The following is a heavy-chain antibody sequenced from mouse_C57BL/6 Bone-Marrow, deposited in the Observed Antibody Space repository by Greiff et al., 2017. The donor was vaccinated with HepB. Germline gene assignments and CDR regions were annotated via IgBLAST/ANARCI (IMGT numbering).Heavy chain of an antibody. CDR1: GYTFTSYG. CDR3: ARSGGYLYAMDY. Sequence: QVQLQQSGAELARPGASVKLSCKASGYTFTSYGISWVKQRTGQGLEWIGEIYPRSGNTYYNEKFKGKATLTADKSSSTAYMELRSRTSEDSAVYFCARSGGYLYAMDYWGQGTSVTVSS. CDR2: IYPRSGNT. J-gene: IGHJ4*01. D-gene: IGHD5-1*01. V-gene: IGHV1-81*01.